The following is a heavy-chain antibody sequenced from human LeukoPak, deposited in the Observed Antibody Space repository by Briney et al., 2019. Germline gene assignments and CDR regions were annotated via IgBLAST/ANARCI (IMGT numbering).Heavy chain of an antibody. D-gene: IGHD3-3*01. CDR3: ARGGASITIFGVVIPLFDP. Sequence: SETLSLTCAVYGGSFSGYYWSWIRQPPGKGLEWIGEINHSGSTSYNPSLKSRVTISVDTSKNQFSLKLSSVTAADTAVYYCARGGASITIFGVVIPLFDPWGQGTLVTVSS. J-gene: IGHJ5*02. V-gene: IGHV4-34*01. CDR2: INHSGST. CDR1: GGSFSGYY.